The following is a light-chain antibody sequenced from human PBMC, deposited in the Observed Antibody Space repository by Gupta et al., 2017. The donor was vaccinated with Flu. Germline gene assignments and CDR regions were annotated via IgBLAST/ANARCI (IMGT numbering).Light chain of an antibody. V-gene: IGKV4-1*01. CDR3: QQYYGTPFS. CDR1: QSVLYSSNNKNY. J-gene: IGKJ2*03. CDR2: WAS. Sequence: DIVMTQFPDFLAVSLGERATINCKSSQSVLYSSNNKNYLAWYQQKPGQPPRLLVYWASTRESGVPDRFSGSGSGTDFTLTISSLQAEDVALYYCQQYYGTPFSFGQGTKLEIK.